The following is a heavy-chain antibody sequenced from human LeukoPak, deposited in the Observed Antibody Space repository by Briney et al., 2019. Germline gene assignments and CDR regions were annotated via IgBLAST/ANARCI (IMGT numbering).Heavy chain of an antibody. J-gene: IGHJ6*03. D-gene: IGHD3-3*01. CDR1: GFTFSSYW. V-gene: IGHV3-74*01. CDR3: ARGVHLLGVVIISDYYYYMDV. Sequence: GGSLRLSCAASGFTFSSYWMHWVRQAPGKGLVWVSRINSDGSSTSYADSVKGRFTISRDNAKNTLYLQMNSLRAEDTAVYYFARGVHLLGVVIISDYYYYMDVWGKGTTVTVSS. CDR2: INSDGSST.